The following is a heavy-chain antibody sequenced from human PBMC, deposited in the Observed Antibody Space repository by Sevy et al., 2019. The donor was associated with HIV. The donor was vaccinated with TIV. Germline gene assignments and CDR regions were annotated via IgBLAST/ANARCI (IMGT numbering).Heavy chain of an antibody. CDR2: IRYDGSNK. Sequence: GGSLRLSCAASGFTFSSYGMHWVRQAPGKGLEWVAFIRYDGSNKYYADSVKGRFTISRDNSKNTLYLQMNSLRAEDTAVYYCATSRYCSGGSCSGADYYYGMDVWGQGTTVTVSS. CDR1: GFTFSSYG. CDR3: ATSRYCSGGSCSGADYYYGMDV. V-gene: IGHV3-30*02. D-gene: IGHD2-15*01. J-gene: IGHJ6*02.